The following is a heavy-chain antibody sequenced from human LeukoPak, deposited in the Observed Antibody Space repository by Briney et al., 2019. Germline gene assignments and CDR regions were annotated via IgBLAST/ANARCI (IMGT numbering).Heavy chain of an antibody. V-gene: IGHV4-59*01. CDR1: GGYITTYY. CDR2: AYYSGSN. D-gene: IGHD6-19*01. CDR3: ATLNIESSSGWFFRS. Sequence: PSETLSLTCHVSGGYITTYYWSWIRQPPGKGLEWIGYAYYSGSNEYNPSLRSRVAMSADASRNQFSLTLSSVTAAGTAIYYCATLNIESSSGWFFRSWGQGTLVSVSS. J-gene: IGHJ5*02.